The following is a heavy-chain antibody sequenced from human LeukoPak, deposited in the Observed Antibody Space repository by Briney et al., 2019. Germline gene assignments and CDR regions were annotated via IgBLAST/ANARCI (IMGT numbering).Heavy chain of an antibody. CDR2: ISSSSSYI. CDR3: ARAVAFDP. Sequence: PGGSLRLSCAASGFTFSSYSMNWGRQAPGKGLEWVSSISSSSSYIYYADSVKGRFTIARDNAKNSLYLQINSLSAATTAVYYCARAVAFDPWGQGTLVTVSS. V-gene: IGHV3-21*01. CDR1: GFTFSSYS. J-gene: IGHJ5*02.